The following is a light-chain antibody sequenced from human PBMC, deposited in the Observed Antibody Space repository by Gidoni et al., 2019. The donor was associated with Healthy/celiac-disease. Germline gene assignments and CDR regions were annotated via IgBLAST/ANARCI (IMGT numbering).Light chain of an antibody. CDR3: QQRSNWPMCS. CDR1: QRVSSY. CDR2: DAS. J-gene: IGKJ2*04. V-gene: IGKV3-11*01. Sequence: EIVLTQSPATLSLSPGERATLSCRASQRVSSYLAWYQQKPGQAPRLLIYDASNRATGIPARFSGSGSGTDFTLTISSLEPEDFAVYYCQQRSNWPMCSFXQXTKLAIK.